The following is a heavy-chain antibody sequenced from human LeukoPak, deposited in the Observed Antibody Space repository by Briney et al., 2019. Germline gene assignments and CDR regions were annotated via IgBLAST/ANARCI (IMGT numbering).Heavy chain of an antibody. J-gene: IGHJ4*02. CDR1: GGSSSGYY. D-gene: IGHD3-16*01. CDR2: INHSGST. V-gene: IGHV4-34*01. Sequence: SETLSLTCAVYGGSSSGYYWSWIRQRPGKGLEWIGEINHSGSTNYNPSLKSRVTISVDTSKNQFSLKLSSVTAADTAVYYCARVLRGGRRLDYWGQGTLVTVSS. CDR3: ARVLRGGRRLDY.